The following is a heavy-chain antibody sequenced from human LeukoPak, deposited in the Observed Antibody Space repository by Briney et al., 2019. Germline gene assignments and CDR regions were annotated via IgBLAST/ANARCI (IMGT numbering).Heavy chain of an antibody. CDR2: ISGSGGST. CDR3: AKCRHSSGLYFDY. J-gene: IGHJ4*02. CDR1: GFTFSSYA. D-gene: IGHD5-18*01. V-gene: IGHV3-23*01. Sequence: GGSLRLSCAASGFTFSSYAMSWVRQAPGNGLEWVSAISGSGGSTYYADSVKGRFTISRDNSKNTLYLQMNSLRAEDTAVYYCAKCRHSSGLYFDYWGQGTLVTVSS.